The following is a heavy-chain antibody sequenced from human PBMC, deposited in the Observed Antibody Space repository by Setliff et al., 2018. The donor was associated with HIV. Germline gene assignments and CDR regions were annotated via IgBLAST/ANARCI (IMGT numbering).Heavy chain of an antibody. CDR1: SGSVNNYW. CDR3: ARLGDYDSSGYSWFDY. J-gene: IGHJ4*02. D-gene: IGHD3-22*01. CDR2: IYYSGST. Sequence: PSETLSLTCNVSSGSVNNYWWTWIRQPPGKGLEWIGYIYYSGSTYYNPSLKSRVTISVDTSKNQFSLMLSSVTAADTAVYYCARLGDYDSSGYSWFDYWAREPWSPSPQ. V-gene: IGHV4-59*02.